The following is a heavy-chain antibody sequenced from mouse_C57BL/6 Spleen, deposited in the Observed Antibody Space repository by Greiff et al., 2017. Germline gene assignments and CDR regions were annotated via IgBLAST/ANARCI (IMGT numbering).Heavy chain of an antibody. V-gene: IGHV1-5*01. Sequence: EVQLQQSGTVLARPGASVKMSCKTSGYTFTSYWMHWVKQRPGQGLEWIGAIYPGNSDTSYNQKFKGKDKLTAVTSASTAYMELSSLTNEDSAVYYCTREGLLAPMDYGGQGTSVTVSS. D-gene: IGHD2-10*01. J-gene: IGHJ4*01. CDR2: IYPGNSDT. CDR3: TREGLLAPMDY. CDR1: GYTFTSYW.